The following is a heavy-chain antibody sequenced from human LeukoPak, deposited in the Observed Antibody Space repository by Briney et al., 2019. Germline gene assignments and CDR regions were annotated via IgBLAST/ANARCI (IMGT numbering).Heavy chain of an antibody. CDR2: IYPGDSDT. CDR1: GYSFTSYW. J-gene: IGHJ6*03. CDR3: ARQRYSSNYYYYYMDV. D-gene: IGHD5-18*01. Sequence: GESLKISCKGSGYSFTSYWIGWVRQMPGKGLEWMGIIYPGDSDTRYSPSFQGQATISADKSISTAYLQWSSLKASDTAMYYCARQRYSSNYYYYYMDVWGKGTTVTVSS. V-gene: IGHV5-51*01.